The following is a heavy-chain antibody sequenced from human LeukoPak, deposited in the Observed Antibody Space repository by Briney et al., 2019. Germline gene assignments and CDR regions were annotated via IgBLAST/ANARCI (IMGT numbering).Heavy chain of an antibody. Sequence: GGSLRLSCTASGFTFGDYAMSWVRQAPGKGLEWVSGISGRGASKYYADSVKGRFTISRDNSKNTLYLQMNSLRAEDTAVYYCAKPARTDYTDYWGQGTLVTVSS. CDR2: ISGRGASK. J-gene: IGHJ4*02. V-gene: IGHV3-23*01. CDR1: GFTFGDYA. D-gene: IGHD1-14*01. CDR3: AKPARTDYTDY.